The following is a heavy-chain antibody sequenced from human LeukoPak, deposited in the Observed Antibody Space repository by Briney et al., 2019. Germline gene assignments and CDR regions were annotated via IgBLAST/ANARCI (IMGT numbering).Heavy chain of an antibody. J-gene: IGHJ6*03. Sequence: ASXKVSCKASGYTFTSYDINWVRQATGQGLEWMGWMNPNSGNTGYAQKFQGRVTMTRNTSISTAYMELSSLRSEDTAVYYCARITVTTDGYYYYYMDVWGKGTTVTVSS. D-gene: IGHD4-11*01. V-gene: IGHV1-8*01. CDR1: GYTFTSYD. CDR2: MNPNSGNT. CDR3: ARITVTTDGYYYYYMDV.